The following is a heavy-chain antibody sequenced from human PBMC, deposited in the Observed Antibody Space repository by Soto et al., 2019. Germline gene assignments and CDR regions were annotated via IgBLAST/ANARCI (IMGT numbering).Heavy chain of an antibody. J-gene: IGHJ6*03. Sequence: ASVKVSCKASGYTFTGYYMHWVRQVPGQGLEWMGWINPNSGGTNYAQKFQGWVTMTRDTSISTAYMELSRLRSDDTAVYYCARGGNTVTKKPDYYYYMDVWGKGTTVTVSS. CDR3: ARGGNTVTKKPDYYYYMDV. CDR2: INPNSGGT. CDR1: GYTFTGYY. D-gene: IGHD4-17*01. V-gene: IGHV1-2*04.